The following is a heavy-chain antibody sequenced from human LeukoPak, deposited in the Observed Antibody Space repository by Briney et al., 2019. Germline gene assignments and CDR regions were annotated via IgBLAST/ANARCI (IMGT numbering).Heavy chain of an antibody. Sequence: GGSLRLSCAASGFSFSNHGMNWVRQAPGKGLEWVSGISPSADIKYYADSVKGRFTISRDNAKNSLYLQMNSLRAEDTALYYCARGYRGYDYGNYFDYWGQGTLVTVSS. J-gene: IGHJ4*02. CDR3: ARGYRGYDYGNYFDY. CDR1: GFSFSNHG. CDR2: ISPSADIK. V-gene: IGHV3-23*01. D-gene: IGHD3-16*01.